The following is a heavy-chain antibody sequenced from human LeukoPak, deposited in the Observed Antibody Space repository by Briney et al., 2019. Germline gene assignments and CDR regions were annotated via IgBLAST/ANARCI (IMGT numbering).Heavy chain of an antibody. D-gene: IGHD3-10*01. CDR3: RGEGVGPNFDY. CDR2: INHSGST. CDR1: GGSFSGYY. J-gene: IGHJ4*02. V-gene: IGHV4-34*01. Sequence: SETLSLTCAVYGGSFSGYYWSWIRQPPGKGLEWIGEINHSGSTNYNPSLKGRVTISVDTSKNQFSLKLSSVTAADTAVYYCRGEGVGPNFDYWSQGTLVTVSS.